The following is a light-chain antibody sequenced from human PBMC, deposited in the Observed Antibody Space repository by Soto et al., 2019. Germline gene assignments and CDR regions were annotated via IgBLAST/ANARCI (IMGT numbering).Light chain of an antibody. V-gene: IGLV1-44*01. CDR2: GND. J-gene: IGLJ7*01. CDR1: SSNIGDNT. CDR3: ASWDDSLHGWL. Sequence: QSVLTQPPSASGTPGQRVTISCSGSSSNIGDNTIDWYQQFPGTAPKILIYGNDKRPSGVPDRISGSKSGTSASLAISGLQSEDEADYFCASWDDSLHGWLFGGGTQLTVL.